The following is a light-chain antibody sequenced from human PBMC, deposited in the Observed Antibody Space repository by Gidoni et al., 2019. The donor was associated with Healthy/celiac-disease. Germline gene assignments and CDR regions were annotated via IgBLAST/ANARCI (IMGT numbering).Light chain of an antibody. J-gene: IGKJ4*01. CDR2: DAS. CDR3: QQRSNWPPL. Sequence: EIVLTQSPAPLSLSPGERATLSCRASQSVSSYLAWYQQKPGQAPRLLSYDASNRATGSPARFSGSGSGTDFTLTISSLEPEDFAVYYCQQRSNWPPLFGGGTKVEIK. V-gene: IGKV3-11*01. CDR1: QSVSSY.